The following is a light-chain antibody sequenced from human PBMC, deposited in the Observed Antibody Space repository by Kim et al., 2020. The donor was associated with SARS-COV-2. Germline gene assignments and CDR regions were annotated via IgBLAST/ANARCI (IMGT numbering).Light chain of an antibody. CDR1: QGVSNY. Sequence: GTLSLSPGDRPTLSCRASQGVSNYLAWYQQKPGQAPRLLIYEASKRAAGIPARFSGSGSGTDFTLTISRLEPGDSAVYFCQQRGSFGQGTRLEIK. CDR3: QQRGS. J-gene: IGKJ5*01. V-gene: IGKV3-11*01. CDR2: EAS.